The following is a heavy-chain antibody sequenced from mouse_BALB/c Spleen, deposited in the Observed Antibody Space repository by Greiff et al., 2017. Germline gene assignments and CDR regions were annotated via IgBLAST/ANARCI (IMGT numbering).Heavy chain of an antibody. CDR1: GYTFTSYW. Sequence: QVQLQQPGAELVKPGASVKMSCKASGYTFTSYWMHWVKQRPGQGLEWIGVIDPSDSYTSYNQKFKGKATLTVDTSSSTAYMQLSSLTSEDSAVYYCTIYYGRYFDYWGQGTTLTVSS. CDR2: IDPSDSYT. V-gene: IGHV1S127*01. CDR3: TIYYGRYFDY. J-gene: IGHJ2*01. D-gene: IGHD1-1*01.